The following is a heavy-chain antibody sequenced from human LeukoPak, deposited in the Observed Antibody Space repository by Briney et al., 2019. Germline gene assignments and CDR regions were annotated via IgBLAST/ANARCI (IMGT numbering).Heavy chain of an antibody. CDR2: INHSGST. Sequence: PSETLSLTCAVYGGSFSGYYWSWIRQPPGKGLEWIGEINHSGSTNYNPSLKSRVTISVDTSKNQFSLKLSSVTAADTAVYYCARDRDWGQDYWGQGTLVTVSS. CDR3: ARDRDWGQDY. D-gene: IGHD7-27*01. V-gene: IGHV4-34*01. J-gene: IGHJ4*02. CDR1: GGSFSGYY.